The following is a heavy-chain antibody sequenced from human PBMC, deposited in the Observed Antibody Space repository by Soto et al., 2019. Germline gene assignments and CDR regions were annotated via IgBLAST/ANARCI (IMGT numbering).Heavy chain of an antibody. CDR3: ARVGHLTKNCGMDV. Sequence: QVQLVESGGGVVQPGRSMRLSCAASGFTFSSHGMHWVRQAPGKVLEWVAVIWHDGSQEYYAYSVSGRFTISRANSKNMVYLQMNSVSDEDPAVYECARVGHLTKNCGMDVRGQGTTVTVS. CDR2: IWHDGSQE. J-gene: IGHJ6*02. CDR1: GFTFSSHG. V-gene: IGHV3-33*01. D-gene: IGHD4-4*01.